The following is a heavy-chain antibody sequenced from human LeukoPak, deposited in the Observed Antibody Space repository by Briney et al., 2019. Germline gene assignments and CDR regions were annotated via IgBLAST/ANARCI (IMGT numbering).Heavy chain of an antibody. V-gene: IGHV1-18*01. CDR1: GYTFTSYG. CDR2: ISAYNGNT. Sequence: ASVKVSCKASGYTFTSYGISWVRQAPGQGLEWMGWISAYNGNTNYAQKLQGRVTITTDESTSTAYMELSSLRSEDTAVYYCARSEYSSSAVFDYWGQETLVTVSS. D-gene: IGHD6-6*01. J-gene: IGHJ4*02. CDR3: ARSEYSSSAVFDY.